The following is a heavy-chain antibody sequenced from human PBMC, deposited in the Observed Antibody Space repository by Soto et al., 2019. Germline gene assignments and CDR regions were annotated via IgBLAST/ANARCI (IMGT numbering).Heavy chain of an antibody. V-gene: IGHV3-23*01. CDR2: ISGSGGST. J-gene: IGHJ4*02. Sequence: GGSLRLSCAASGFTFSSYAMSWVRQAPGKGLEWVSAISGSGGSTYYADSVKGRFTISRDNSENTLYLQMNSLRAEDTAVYYCARVGVTAATTYYFDYWGQGTQVTVSS. CDR3: ARVGVTAATTYYFDY. D-gene: IGHD2-2*01. CDR1: GFTFSSYA.